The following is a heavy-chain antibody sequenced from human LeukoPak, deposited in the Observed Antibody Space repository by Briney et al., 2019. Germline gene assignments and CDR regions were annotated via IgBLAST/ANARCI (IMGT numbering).Heavy chain of an antibody. D-gene: IGHD7-27*01. Sequence: HPGGSLRLSCAASGFTFRSYWMSWVRQAPGKGLEWVANIKEDGSEKYYVDSVKGRFTISRDSAKNSLYLQMNSLRVEDTAVYYCAIDPNWGTHSWGQGVLVTVSS. CDR2: IKEDGSEK. J-gene: IGHJ4*02. V-gene: IGHV3-7*03. CDR1: GFTFRSYW. CDR3: AIDPNWGTHS.